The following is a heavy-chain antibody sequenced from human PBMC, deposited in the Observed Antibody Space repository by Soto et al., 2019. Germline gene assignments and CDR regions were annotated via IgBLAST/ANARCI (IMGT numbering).Heavy chain of an antibody. V-gene: IGHV1-18*01. CDR3: ARDRRARGSYSLYYYYGMDV. CDR1: GYTFTSYG. Sequence: ASVKVSCKASGYTFTSYGISWVRQAPGQGLEWMGWISAYNGKTNYAQKLQGRVTMTTDTSTSTAYMELRSLRSDDTAVYYCARDRRARGSYSLYYYYGMDVWGQGTTVTVSS. J-gene: IGHJ6*02. CDR2: ISAYNGKT. D-gene: IGHD1-26*01.